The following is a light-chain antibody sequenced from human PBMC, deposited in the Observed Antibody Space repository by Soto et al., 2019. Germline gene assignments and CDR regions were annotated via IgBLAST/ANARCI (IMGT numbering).Light chain of an antibody. CDR1: SSNIGAGYG. J-gene: IGLJ3*02. V-gene: IGLV1-40*01. CDR3: QSYDSSLSGWV. Sequence: QSVLTQPPSVSRAPGQRVTISCTGNSSNIGAGYGVHWYQQLPGTAPKLLIYVNSNRPSGVPDRFSGSKSGTSASLAITGLQAEDEADYYCQSYDSSLSGWVFGGGTKLTVL. CDR2: VNS.